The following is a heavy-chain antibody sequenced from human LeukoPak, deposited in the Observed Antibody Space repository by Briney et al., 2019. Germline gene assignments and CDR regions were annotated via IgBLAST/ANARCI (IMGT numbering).Heavy chain of an antibody. J-gene: IGHJ4*02. CDR2: INGDGSRT. CDR1: EFTLSSYW. CDR3: ARDPDLSGYSFFEY. D-gene: IGHD3-22*01. V-gene: IGHV3-74*01. Sequence: GGSLRLSCAASEFTLSSYWMHWVRQAPGKGLVWVSRINGDGSRTTYADSVKGRFTISRDNAKNMLYLQMNSLRAEDTAVYYCARDPDLSGYSFFEYWGQGPLVTVSS.